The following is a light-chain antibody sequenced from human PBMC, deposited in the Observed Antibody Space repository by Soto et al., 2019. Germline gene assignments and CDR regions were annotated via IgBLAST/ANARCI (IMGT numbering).Light chain of an antibody. Sequence: QSALTQPPSASGSPGQSVTISCTGTKSDIGVYDFVSWYQHHPGKAPRLIIYEVSNRPSGVSNRFSGSKSGNTASLTISGLQAEDEADYYCSSYTSSSTLVVFGGGTKLTVL. CDR2: EVS. V-gene: IGLV2-14*01. J-gene: IGLJ2*01. CDR1: KSDIGVYDF. CDR3: SSYTSSSTLVV.